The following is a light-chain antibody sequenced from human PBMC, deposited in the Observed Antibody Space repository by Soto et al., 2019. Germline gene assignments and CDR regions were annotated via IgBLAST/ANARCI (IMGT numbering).Light chain of an antibody. CDR3: QQYDVLPRA. J-gene: IGKJ3*01. Sequence: DIQMTQSPSSLSASVGDSVTITCQASQDIKKYLNWYQQKPGKVPKLLIYGASKLEAGVSLRFSGSGSGTSFNFNISSVQSEDFATYYCQQYDVLPRAFGPGTKMDI. CDR1: QDIKKY. CDR2: GAS. V-gene: IGKV1-33*01.